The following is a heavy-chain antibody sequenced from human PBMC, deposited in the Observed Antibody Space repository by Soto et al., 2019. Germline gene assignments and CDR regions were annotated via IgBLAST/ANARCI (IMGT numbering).Heavy chain of an antibody. V-gene: IGHV3-74*01. J-gene: IGHJ6*02. Sequence: GGSLRLSSEVSVRTYSTAWMHWVRQAPGKGLVWVSSINRDGSVTNYADSVKGRFTISRDSAEKHLYLQINSLRADDTGVYYCARADIVVGTYMRIWGQGTTVTVSS. CDR2: INRDGSVT. CDR1: VRTYSTAW. CDR3: ARADIVVGTYMRI. D-gene: IGHD2-2*01.